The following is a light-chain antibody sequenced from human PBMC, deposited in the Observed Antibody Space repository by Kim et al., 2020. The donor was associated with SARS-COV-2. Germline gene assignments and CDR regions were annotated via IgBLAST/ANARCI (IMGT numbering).Light chain of an antibody. CDR2: DAS. V-gene: IGKV1-5*01. CDR1: QSISSW. J-gene: IGKJ1*01. Sequence: DIQMTQSPSTLSASVGDRVTITCRASQSISSWLAWYQQKPGKAPKLLIYDASSLESVVPSRFSGSGSGTEFTLTISSLQPDDFATYYCQQYNSYSWTFGKGTKVDIK. CDR3: QQYNSYSWT.